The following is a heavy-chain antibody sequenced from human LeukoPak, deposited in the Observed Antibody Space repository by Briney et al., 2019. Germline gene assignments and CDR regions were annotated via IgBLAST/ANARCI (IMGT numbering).Heavy chain of an antibody. J-gene: IGHJ4*02. CDR1: GFTFSSYA. CDR3: AKDVPRSGWALDY. Sequence: GGSLRLSCAASGFTFSSYAMSWVRQAPGKGLEWVSGITDSGYSTFYVDSVKGRFTISRDNSKNMLYLQMNSLRAEDTAVYYCAKDVPRSGWALDYWGQGTLVTVSS. V-gene: IGHV3-23*01. D-gene: IGHD6-19*01. CDR2: ITDSGYST.